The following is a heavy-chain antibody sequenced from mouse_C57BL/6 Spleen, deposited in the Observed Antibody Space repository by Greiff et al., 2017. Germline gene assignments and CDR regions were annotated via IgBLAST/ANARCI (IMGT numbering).Heavy chain of an antibody. V-gene: IGHV2-5*01. D-gene: IGHD1-1*01. J-gene: IGHJ1*03. CDR3: AKNYYGSSYGWYFDV. Sequence: VKLVESGPGLVQPSQSLSITCTVSGFSLTSYGVHWVRQSPGKGLEWLGVIWRGGSTDYNAAFMSRLSITKDNSKCQVFFKMNSLQADDTAIYYGAKNYYGSSYGWYFDVWGTGTTVTVSS. CDR1: GFSLTSYG. CDR2: IWRGGST.